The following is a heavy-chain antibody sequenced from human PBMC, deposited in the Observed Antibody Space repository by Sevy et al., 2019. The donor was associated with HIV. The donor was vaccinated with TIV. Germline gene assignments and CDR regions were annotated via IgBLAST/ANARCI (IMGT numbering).Heavy chain of an antibody. Sequence: SETLSLTCTVSGGSISSSSYYWGWIRQPPGKGLEWIGSIYYSGSTYYNQSLKSRVTISVDTSKNQFSLKLSSVTAADTAVYYCATPGGWYDEGWGQGTLVTVSS. CDR3: ATPGGWYDEG. D-gene: IGHD6-19*01. J-gene: IGHJ4*02. V-gene: IGHV4-39*01. CDR1: GGSISSSSYY. CDR2: IYYSGST.